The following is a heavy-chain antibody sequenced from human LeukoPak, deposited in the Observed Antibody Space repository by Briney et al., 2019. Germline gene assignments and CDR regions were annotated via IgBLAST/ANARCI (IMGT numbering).Heavy chain of an antibody. CDR3: ARDRVVTYYYYYYMDV. Sequence: GGSLRLSCAASGFTFSSYGMHWVRQAPGKGLEWVAFIRYDGSNKYYADSVKGRFTISRDNSKNTLYLQMNSLRAEDTAVYYCARDRVVTYYYYYYMDVWGKGTTVTVSS. V-gene: IGHV3-30*02. CDR2: IRYDGSNK. D-gene: IGHD3-3*01. CDR1: GFTFSSYG. J-gene: IGHJ6*03.